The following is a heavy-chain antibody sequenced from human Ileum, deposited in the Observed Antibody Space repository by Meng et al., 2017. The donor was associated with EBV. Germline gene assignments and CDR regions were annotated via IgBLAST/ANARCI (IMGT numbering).Heavy chain of an antibody. CDR1: GGSFSGYY. Sequence: QVQLQQWGAGLLKPSEXLSLTCAVYGGSFSGYYWSWIRQPPGKGLEWIGEINHSGSTNYNPSLKSRVTISVDTSKNQFSLKLSSVTAADTAVYYCARASYGSGSPLGESWFDPWGQGTLVTVSS. CDR3: ARASYGSGSPLGESWFDP. V-gene: IGHV4-34*01. J-gene: IGHJ5*02. D-gene: IGHD3-10*01. CDR2: INHSGST.